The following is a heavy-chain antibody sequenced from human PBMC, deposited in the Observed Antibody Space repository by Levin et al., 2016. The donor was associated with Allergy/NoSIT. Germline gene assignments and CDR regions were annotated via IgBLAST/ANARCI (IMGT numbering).Heavy chain of an antibody. V-gene: IGHV3-48*02. CDR3: ARRDYYNAFDI. CDR2: ISSGSSTI. J-gene: IGHJ3*02. Sequence: GGSLRLSCAASGLTFSTYSMNWVRQAPGKGLEWVSYISSGSSTISYADSVKGRFTISRDNAKNSLYLQMSSLRDEDTAVYYCARRDYYNAFDIWGQGTMVTVSS. D-gene: IGHD1-26*01. CDR1: GLTFSTYS.